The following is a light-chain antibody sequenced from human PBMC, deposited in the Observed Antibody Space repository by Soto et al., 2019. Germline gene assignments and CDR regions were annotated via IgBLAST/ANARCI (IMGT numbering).Light chain of an antibody. J-gene: IGLJ1*01. CDR1: SSNIGGNS. Sequence: SVLTQPPSVSAAPGQKVTISCSGSSSNIGGNSVSWYQQLPGTAPKLLIYDDNKRPSGIPDRSSGSKSGTSATLGITGFQTGDEADYYCGSWDSSLSAYVLGTGTKVTV. CDR3: GSWDSSLSAYV. CDR2: DDN. V-gene: IGLV1-51*01.